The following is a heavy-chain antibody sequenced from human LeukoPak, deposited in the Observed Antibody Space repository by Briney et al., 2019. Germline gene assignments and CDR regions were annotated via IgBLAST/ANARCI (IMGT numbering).Heavy chain of an antibody. V-gene: IGHV3-15*01. CDR3: TTVKRARITMVRGVNNWFDP. CDR2: IKSKTDGGTT. Sequence: GGSLRLSCAASGFTFSNAWMSWVCQAPGKGLEWVGRIKSKTDGGTTDYAAPVKGRFTISRDDSKNTLYLQMNSLKTEDTAVYYCTTVKRARITMVRGVNNWFDPWGQGTLVTVSS. J-gene: IGHJ5*02. D-gene: IGHD3-10*01. CDR1: GFTFSNAW.